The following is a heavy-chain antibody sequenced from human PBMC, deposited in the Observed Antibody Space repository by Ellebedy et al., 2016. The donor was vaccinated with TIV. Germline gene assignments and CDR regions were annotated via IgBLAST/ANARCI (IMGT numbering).Heavy chain of an antibody. J-gene: IGHJ5*01. D-gene: IGHD4-17*01. CDR3: ARRGSYGDYAVQINSWFDS. Sequence: GESLKISCIASGFSFRSYWMSWVRQAPGKGLEWVANLRADGDEKYYVDSVKGRFTISRDNAKKSLFLQMNSLRVEDTAVYYCARRGSYGDYAVQINSWFDSWGQGTLVTVSS. V-gene: IGHV3-7*01. CDR2: LRADGDEK. CDR1: GFSFRSYW.